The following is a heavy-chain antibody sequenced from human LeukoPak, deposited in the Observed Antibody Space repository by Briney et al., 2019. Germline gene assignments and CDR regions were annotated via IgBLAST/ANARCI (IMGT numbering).Heavy chain of an antibody. D-gene: IGHD4-17*01. Sequence: PGGSLRLSCAASGFTFGSYWMSWVRQAPGKGLEWVANIKQDGSEKYYVDSVKGRFTISRDNAKNSLYLQMNSLRAEDTAVYYCARDEDDGDYAPWDYWGQGTLVTASS. CDR2: IKQDGSEK. J-gene: IGHJ4*02. CDR1: GFTFGSYW. CDR3: ARDEDDGDYAPWDY. V-gene: IGHV3-7*03.